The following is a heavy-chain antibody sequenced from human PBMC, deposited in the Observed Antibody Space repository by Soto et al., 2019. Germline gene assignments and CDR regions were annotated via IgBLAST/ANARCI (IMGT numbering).Heavy chain of an antibody. CDR2: IIPIFGTA. J-gene: IGHJ6*02. V-gene: IGHV1-69*13. CDR1: GGTFSSYA. Sequence: ASVKVSCKASGGTFSSYAISWVRQAPGQGLEWMGGIIPIFGTANYAQKFQGRVTITADESTSTAYMELSSLRSEDTAVYYCARKSAAAVENYYCYYGMDVWGQGTTVTVSS. CDR3: ARKSAAAVENYYCYYGMDV. D-gene: IGHD6-25*01.